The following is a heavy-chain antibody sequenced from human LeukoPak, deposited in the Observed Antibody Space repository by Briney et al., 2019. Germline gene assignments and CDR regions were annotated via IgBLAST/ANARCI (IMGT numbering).Heavy chain of an antibody. J-gene: IGHJ4*02. D-gene: IGHD3-22*01. V-gene: IGHV1-2*02. Sequence: ASVKVSCKASGYTFTGYYMHWVRQAPGQGLEWMGRINPNSGGTKFAQKFQGRVTMTRDTSINTAHMELSRLRSDDTAVYYCARDSRTSNYYDSSGYFDYWGQGTLVTVSS. CDR1: GYTFTGYY. CDR2: INPNSGGT. CDR3: ARDSRTSNYYDSSGYFDY.